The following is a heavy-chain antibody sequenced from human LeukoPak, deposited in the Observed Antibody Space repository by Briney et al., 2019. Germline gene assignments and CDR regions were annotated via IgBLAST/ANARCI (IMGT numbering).Heavy chain of an antibody. CDR1: GFTFSSYA. CDR3: ARQTNSCHDY. J-gene: IGHJ4*02. V-gene: IGHV3-73*01. CDR2: VRRNYET. D-gene: IGHD2-2*01. Sequence: GGSLRLSCAASGFTFSSYAMSWVRQAPGKGLEWVGHVRRNYETAYGASVKGRFTISRDDSENTAYLHMNNLKTEDTAIYFCARQTNSCHDYWGQGTLVTVSS.